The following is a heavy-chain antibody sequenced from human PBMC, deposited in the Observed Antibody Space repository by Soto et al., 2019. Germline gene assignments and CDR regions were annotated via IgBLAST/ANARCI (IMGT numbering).Heavy chain of an antibody. V-gene: IGHV3-23*01. Sequence: EVQLLESGGGLIQPGGSLRLSCAASGFTFRNYAMPWVRQAPGKGLEWVSTVSGGGDTKYYADSVKGRFTISRDNSKNTVYLQMNNLRVDDTAVYYCAKGGWGSVLDYWGQGTLVTVSS. CDR3: AKGGWGSVLDY. D-gene: IGHD3-16*01. CDR2: VSGGGDTK. CDR1: GFTFRNYA. J-gene: IGHJ4*02.